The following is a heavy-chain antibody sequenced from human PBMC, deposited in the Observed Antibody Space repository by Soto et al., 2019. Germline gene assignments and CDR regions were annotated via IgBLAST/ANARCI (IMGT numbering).Heavy chain of an antibody. J-gene: IGHJ3*02. V-gene: IGHV3-66*01. CDR2: IYSGGST. Sequence: EVQLVESGGGLVQPGGSLRLSCAASGFTVNSNYMSWVRQAPGKGLEWVSVIYSGGSTYYADSVKGRFTISRDNSKNTLYLQMNSLRAEDTAVYYCARDPPTMATIQGNAFDIWGQGTMVTVSS. D-gene: IGHD5-12*01. CDR3: ARDPPTMATIQGNAFDI. CDR1: GFTVNSNY.